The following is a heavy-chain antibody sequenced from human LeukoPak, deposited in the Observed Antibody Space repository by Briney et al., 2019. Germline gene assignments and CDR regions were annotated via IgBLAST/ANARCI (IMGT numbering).Heavy chain of an antibody. V-gene: IGHV3-48*03. CDR1: GFTFSNYE. D-gene: IGHD2-8*02. Sequence: GGSLRLSCTASGFTFSNYEMNWVRQAPRKGLEWVSYINSTGDNIYFVDSVKGRFTISRDNAKDSLYLQMNSLRVEDTAIYYCAGFGSRYWDFDIWGQGTMVTVSS. J-gene: IGHJ3*02. CDR2: INSTGDNI. CDR3: AGFGSRYWDFDI.